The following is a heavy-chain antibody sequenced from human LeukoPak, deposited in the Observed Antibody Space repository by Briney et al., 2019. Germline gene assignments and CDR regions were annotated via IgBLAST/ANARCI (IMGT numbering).Heavy chain of an antibody. CDR3: ARSPYMLTGQLLEYYFDY. J-gene: IGHJ4*02. V-gene: IGHV4-59*01. CDR2: IYYSGST. D-gene: IGHD2-2*01. CDR1: GGSFSGYY. Sequence: SETLSLTCAVYGGSFSGYYWSWIRQPPGKGLEWIGYIYYSGSTNYNPSLKSRVTISVDTSKNQFSLKLSSVTAADTAVYYCARSPYMLTGQLLEYYFDYWGQGTLVTVSS.